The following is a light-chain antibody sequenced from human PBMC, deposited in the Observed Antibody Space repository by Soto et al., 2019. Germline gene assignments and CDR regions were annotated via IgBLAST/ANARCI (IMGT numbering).Light chain of an antibody. V-gene: IGLV1-36*01. Sequence: QSVLTQPPSVSAAPRQRVTISCPGSSSNIGNNAVNWYQQVPGKAPKLLIYYNDLLPSGVSDRFSGSKSGTSASLAISGLQSEDEADYYCAAWDDSLHGWVFGGGTKVTVL. CDR1: SSNIGNNA. CDR2: YND. CDR3: AAWDDSLHGWV. J-gene: IGLJ3*02.